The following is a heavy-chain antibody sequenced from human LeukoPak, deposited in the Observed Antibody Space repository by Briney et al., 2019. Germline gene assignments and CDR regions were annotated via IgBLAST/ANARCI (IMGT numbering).Heavy chain of an antibody. CDR3: ARGYSPDY. Sequence: GGSLRLSCAASGITFSSYEMNWVRQAPGKGLEGVSYISSSGSTIYYADSVKGRFTIFRDNAKKSLYLQMNSLRAEDTAVYYCARGYSPDYWGQGTLVTVSS. CDR1: GITFSSYE. V-gene: IGHV3-48*03. D-gene: IGHD2-21*01. CDR2: ISSSGSTI. J-gene: IGHJ4*02.